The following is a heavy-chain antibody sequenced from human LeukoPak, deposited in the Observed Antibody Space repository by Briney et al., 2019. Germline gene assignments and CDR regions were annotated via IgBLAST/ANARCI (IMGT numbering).Heavy chain of an antibody. Sequence: GRSLRLSCAASGFTFSSYGMHWVRQAPGKGLEWVAVIWYDGSNKYYADSVKGRFTISRDNSKNTLYLQMNSLRAEDTAVYYCATVRKYYDSSGYLDYWGQGTLVTVSS. CDR2: IWYDGSNK. D-gene: IGHD3-22*01. CDR3: ATVRKYYDSSGYLDY. J-gene: IGHJ4*02. V-gene: IGHV3-33*01. CDR1: GFTFSSYG.